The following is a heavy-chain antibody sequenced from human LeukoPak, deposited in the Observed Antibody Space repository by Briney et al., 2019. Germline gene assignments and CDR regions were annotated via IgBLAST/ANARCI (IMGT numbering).Heavy chain of an antibody. J-gene: IGHJ5*02. CDR3: ARAGGVLVRGVIGGNWFDP. Sequence: PSETLSLTCAVYGGSFSGYYWSWIRQPPGKGLEWIGEINHSGSTNYNPSLKSRVTIPVDTSKNQFSLKLSSVTAADPAGYYGARAGGVLVRGVIGGNWFDPWGQGPLVTVSS. V-gene: IGHV4-34*01. D-gene: IGHD3-10*01. CDR1: GGSFSGYY. CDR2: INHSGST.